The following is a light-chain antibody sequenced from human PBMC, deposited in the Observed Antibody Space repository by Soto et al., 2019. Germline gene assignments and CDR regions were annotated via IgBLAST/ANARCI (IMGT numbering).Light chain of an antibody. CDR2: EVN. CDR3: SSYAGSSNV. CDR1: SIDVGGYNY. J-gene: IGLJ1*01. Sequence: QSALTQPPSASGSPGQSVAISCTRTSIDVGGYNYVSWYKQHPGKAPKLMIYEVNKRPSGVPDRFSGSKSGNTASLTVSGLQAEDEADYYCSSYAGSSNVFGTGTKVTV. V-gene: IGLV2-8*01.